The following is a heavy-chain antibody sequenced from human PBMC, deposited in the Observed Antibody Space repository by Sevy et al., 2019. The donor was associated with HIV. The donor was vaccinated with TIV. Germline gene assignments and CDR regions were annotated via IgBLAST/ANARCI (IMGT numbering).Heavy chain of an antibody. CDR2: IQNDGSRE. Sequence: GGSLRLSCVASGFTFRSHGMHWVRQAPGKGLEWVAAIQNDGSREYYADSVKGRFTISRDNSKNTVYLQMNSLRAEDTAVFYCARDSWMAGTTMTHFDCWGQGTLVTVSS. J-gene: IGHJ4*02. D-gene: IGHD1-26*01. CDR3: ARDSWMAGTTMTHFDC. CDR1: GFTFRSHG. V-gene: IGHV3-33*01.